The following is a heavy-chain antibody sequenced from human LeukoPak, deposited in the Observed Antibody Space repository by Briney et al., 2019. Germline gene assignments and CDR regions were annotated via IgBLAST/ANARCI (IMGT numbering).Heavy chain of an antibody. CDR3: ARAESRRRWFGDYYYYMDV. CDR1: GYTFASYD. D-gene: IGHD3-10*01. Sequence: ASVKVSCKASGYTFASYDISWVRQAPGQGLECMGWISAYNGNTNYAQKFQGRVTITTDESTSTAYMELSSLRSEDTAVYYCARAESRRRWFGDYYYYMDVWGKGTTVTVSS. CDR2: ISAYNGNT. J-gene: IGHJ6*03. V-gene: IGHV1-18*01.